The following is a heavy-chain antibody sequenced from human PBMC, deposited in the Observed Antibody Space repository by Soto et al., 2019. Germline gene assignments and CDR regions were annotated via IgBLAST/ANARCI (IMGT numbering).Heavy chain of an antibody. CDR1: GGTFSSYA. J-gene: IGHJ5*02. D-gene: IGHD2-21*02. Sequence: QVQLVQSGAEVKKPGSSVKVSCKASGGTFSSYAISWVRQAPRQGLEWMGGIIPIFGTANYAQKFQGRVTINADESTSTAYMELSSLRSEDTAVYYCARRIAYCGGDCYSGGWFDPWGQGTLVTVSS. CDR3: ARRIAYCGGDCYSGGWFDP. V-gene: IGHV1-69*01. CDR2: IIPIFGTA.